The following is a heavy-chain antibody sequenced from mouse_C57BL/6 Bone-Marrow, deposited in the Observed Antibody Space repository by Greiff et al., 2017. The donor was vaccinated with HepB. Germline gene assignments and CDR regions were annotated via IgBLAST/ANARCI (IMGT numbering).Heavy chain of an antibody. Sequence: EVKLQESGGDLVKPGGSLKLSCAASGFTFSSYGMSWVRQTPDKRLEWVATISSGGSYTYYPDSVKGRFTISRDNAKNTLYLQMSSLKSEDTAMYYCARLFVWGTGTTVTVSS. CDR2: ISSGGSYT. J-gene: IGHJ1*03. CDR1: GFTFSSYG. V-gene: IGHV5-6*01. CDR3: ARLFV.